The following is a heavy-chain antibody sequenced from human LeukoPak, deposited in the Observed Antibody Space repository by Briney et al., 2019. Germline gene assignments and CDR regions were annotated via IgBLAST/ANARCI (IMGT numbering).Heavy chain of an antibody. D-gene: IGHD2-2*02. J-gene: IGHJ4*02. CDR3: AKRGQYTNTAADY. CDR1: GFTFSSYW. CDR2: IKQDGSEK. V-gene: IGHV3-7*03. Sequence: GGSLRLSCAASGFTFSSYWMSWVRQAPGKGLEWVANIKQDGSEKYYVDSVKGRFTISRDNAKNSLYLRMNSLRAEDTAVYYCAKRGQYTNTAADYWGQGTLVTVSS.